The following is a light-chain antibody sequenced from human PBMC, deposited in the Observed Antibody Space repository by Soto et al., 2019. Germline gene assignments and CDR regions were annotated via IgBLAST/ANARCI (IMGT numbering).Light chain of an antibody. V-gene: IGLV2-23*01. CDR3: FSSTSTKTHV. J-gene: IGLJ1*01. CDR2: ETS. CDR1: SSDFGSYKF. Sequence: QSALTQPASVSGSPGQSVTISCTGTSSDFGSYKFVSWYQHHPGKVPKVIIYETSKRPSGVSDRFSGSKSGNTASLTISGLQPEYAADYYCFSSTSTKTHVFGSGPKLTVL.